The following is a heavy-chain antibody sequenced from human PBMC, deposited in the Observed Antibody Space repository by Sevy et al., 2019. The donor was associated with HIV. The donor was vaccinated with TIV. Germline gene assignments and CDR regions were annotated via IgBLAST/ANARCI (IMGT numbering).Heavy chain of an antibody. CDR1: GFTFSAYW. CDR3: SRALAAAASS. Sequence: GGSLRLSCAASGFTFSAYWMHWVRQAPGKGLEWVANINQGGSEKYNVDSVKGRFTISRDNGKNSLFLQMNSLRAEDRAVYYCSRALAAAASSWGQGALVTVSS. CDR2: INQGGSEK. V-gene: IGHV3-7*01. D-gene: IGHD6-13*01. J-gene: IGHJ5*02.